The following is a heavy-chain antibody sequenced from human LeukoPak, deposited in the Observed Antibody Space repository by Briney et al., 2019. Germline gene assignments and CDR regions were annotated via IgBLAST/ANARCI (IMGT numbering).Heavy chain of an antibody. Sequence: ASVTVSFKASGYTFTSYYMHWVRQAPGQGLEWMGIINPSGGRTSYAQKFQGRVTMTRDTSTSTVYMELSSLRSEDTAVYYCARGLLIVVPAASNWFDPWGQGTLVTVSS. CDR1: GYTFTSYY. D-gene: IGHD2-2*01. CDR2: INPSGGRT. V-gene: IGHV1-46*01. CDR3: ARGLLIVVPAASNWFDP. J-gene: IGHJ5*02.